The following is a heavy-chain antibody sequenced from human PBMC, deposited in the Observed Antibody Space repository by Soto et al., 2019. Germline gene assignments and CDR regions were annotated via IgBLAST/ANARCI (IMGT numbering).Heavy chain of an antibody. V-gene: IGHV5-51*01. CDR3: ARQPPTYDFWSGYYTGYYFDY. CDR2: IYPGDSDT. D-gene: IGHD3-3*01. J-gene: IGHJ4*02. CDR1: GYSFTSYW. Sequence: GESLKISCKGSGYSFTSYWIGWVRQMPGKGLEWMGIIYPGDSDTRYSPSFQGQVTISADKSISTAYLQWSSLKASDTAMYYCARQPPTYDFWSGYYTGYYFDYWGQGTLVTVSS.